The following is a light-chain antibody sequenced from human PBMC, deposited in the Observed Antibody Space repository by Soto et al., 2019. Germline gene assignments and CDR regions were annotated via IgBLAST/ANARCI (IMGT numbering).Light chain of an antibody. V-gene: IGKV4-1*01. CDR1: QSVLYSSNNKNY. Sequence: DIVMTQSPDSLAVSLGERATINCKSSQSVLYSSNNKNYLAWYQQKPGQPPKLLIYWASTRESGVPDRSSGSGSGTDFTLTISSLQAEDVAVYYCQQDYSTPAWTFGQGTKVEIK. J-gene: IGKJ1*01. CDR3: QQDYSTPAWT. CDR2: WAS.